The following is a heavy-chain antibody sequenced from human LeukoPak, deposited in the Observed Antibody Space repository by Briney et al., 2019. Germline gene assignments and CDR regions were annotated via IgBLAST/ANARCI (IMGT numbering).Heavy chain of an antibody. V-gene: IGHV4-59*08. Sequence: SETLSLTCTVSGGSISSYFWSWIRQPPGKGLEWIGYIYSSGSTNYNPSLKSRVTISVDTSKNQLSLKLSSVTAADTAVYYCARFGAAAGRSFDCWGQGTLVTVSS. D-gene: IGHD6-13*01. CDR2: IYSSGST. J-gene: IGHJ4*02. CDR1: GGSISSYF. CDR3: ARFGAAAGRSFDC.